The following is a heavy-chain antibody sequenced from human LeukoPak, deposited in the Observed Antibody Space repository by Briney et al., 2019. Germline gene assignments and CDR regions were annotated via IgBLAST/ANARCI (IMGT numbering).Heavy chain of an antibody. V-gene: IGHV3-30*02. D-gene: IGHD3-10*02. CDR1: GFTFSSYG. J-gene: IGHJ6*03. Sequence: GGSLRLSCPASGFTFSSYGMHWVRQAPGKGLEWVAFIRYDGSNKYYADSVKGRFTISRDNSKNTLYLQMNSLRAEDTAVYYCARAGRKSRGVDLVRKKETGYYYYMDVWGKGTTVTVSS. CDR2: IRYDGSNK. CDR3: ARAGRKSRGVDLVRKKETGYYYYMDV.